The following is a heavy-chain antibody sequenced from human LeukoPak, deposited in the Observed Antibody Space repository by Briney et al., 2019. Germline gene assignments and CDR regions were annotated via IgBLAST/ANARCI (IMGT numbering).Heavy chain of an antibody. J-gene: IGHJ4*02. V-gene: IGHV3-7*01. CDR3: ARADYGDYAIDY. Sequence: GGSLRLSCAASGLTFSSYWMSWVRQAPGKGLEWVANIKQDGSEKYYVDSVKGRFTISRDNAKNSLYLQMNSLRAEDTAVYYCARADYGDYAIDYWGQGTPVTVSS. CDR1: GLTFSSYW. D-gene: IGHD4-17*01. CDR2: IKQDGSEK.